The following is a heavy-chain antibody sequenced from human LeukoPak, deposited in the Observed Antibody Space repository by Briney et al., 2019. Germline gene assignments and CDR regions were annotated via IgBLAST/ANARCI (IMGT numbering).Heavy chain of an antibody. J-gene: IGHJ4*02. CDR3: ARDPLGSSWRYFDY. V-gene: IGHV1-69*06. CDR1: GGTFSSYA. CDR2: IIPIFGTA. D-gene: IGHD6-13*01. Sequence: SVKVSCKASGGTFSSYAISWVRQAPGQGLEWMGGIIPIFGTANYAQKFQGRATITADKSTSTAYMELSSLRSEDTAVYYCARDPLGSSWRYFDYWGQGTLVTVSS.